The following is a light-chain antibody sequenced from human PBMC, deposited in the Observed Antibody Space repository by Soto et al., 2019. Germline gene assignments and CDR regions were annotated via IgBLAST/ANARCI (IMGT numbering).Light chain of an antibody. J-gene: IGKJ4*01. Sequence: ILLTQYPGNLALSPGERATLSCRASQSVSNNYLAWYQQKPGQAPRLLIYGVSNRATDIPDRFSGSGSGTDFTLTISSLQAEDVAVYYCQQYYDTPTFGGGTKVDIK. V-gene: IGKV3-20*01. CDR3: QQYYDTPT. CDR2: GVS. CDR1: QSVSNNY.